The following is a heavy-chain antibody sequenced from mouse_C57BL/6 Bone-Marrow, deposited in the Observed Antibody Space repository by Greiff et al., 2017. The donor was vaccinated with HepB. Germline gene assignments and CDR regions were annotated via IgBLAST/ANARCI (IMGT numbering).Heavy chain of an antibody. CDR3: ARDYGSSSEEGYYAMDY. J-gene: IGHJ4*01. CDR2: INYDGSST. Sequence: EVKLVESEGGLVQPGSSMKLSCTASGFTFSDYYMAWVRQVPEKGLEWVANINYDGSSTYYLDSLKSRFIISRDNAKNILYLQMSSLKSEDTATYYCARDYGSSSEEGYYAMDYWGQGTSVTVSS. CDR1: GFTFSDYY. D-gene: IGHD1-1*01. V-gene: IGHV5-16*01.